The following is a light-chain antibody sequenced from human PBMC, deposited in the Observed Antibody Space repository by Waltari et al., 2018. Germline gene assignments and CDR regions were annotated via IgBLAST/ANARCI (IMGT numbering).Light chain of an antibody. J-gene: IGLJ3*02. CDR1: SSDVVGYNY. CDR2: DVS. V-gene: IGLV2-11*01. Sequence: QSALTQPRSGSGSPGQSVTISCTGTSSDVVGYNYVPWYQQHPDKAPKLMIYDVSKRPSGVPDRFSGSKSANTASLTISGLQAEDEADYYCWSYAGSYTWVFGGGTKLTVL. CDR3: WSYAGSYTWV.